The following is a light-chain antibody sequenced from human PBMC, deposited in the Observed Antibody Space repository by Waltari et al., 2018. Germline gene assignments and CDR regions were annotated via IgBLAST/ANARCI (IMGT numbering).Light chain of an antibody. CDR1: QSVSSK. J-gene: IGKJ1*01. CDR3: QQYKQWPRT. Sequence: EIVMTQSPTTLSVSPGESATLSCRARQSVSSKLAWYQQIPGQAPRLLIYDASTRATAIPARFTAGGSGTEFILSISSLQSEDFAVYYCQQYKQWPRTFGQGTKVEIK. CDR2: DAS. V-gene: IGKV3-15*01.